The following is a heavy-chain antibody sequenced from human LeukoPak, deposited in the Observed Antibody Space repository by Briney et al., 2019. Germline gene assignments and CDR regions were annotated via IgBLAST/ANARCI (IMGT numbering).Heavy chain of an antibody. V-gene: IGHV3-33*08. Sequence: GGSLRLSCAASGFTFSRDSMNWVRQAPGKGLEWVAVIWYDGSNKYYADSVKGRFTISRDNSKNTLYLQMNSLRAEDTAVYYCARKNSGWSPDYWGQGTLVTVSS. CDR2: IWYDGSNK. D-gene: IGHD6-19*01. CDR1: GFTFSRDS. CDR3: ARKNSGWSPDY. J-gene: IGHJ4*02.